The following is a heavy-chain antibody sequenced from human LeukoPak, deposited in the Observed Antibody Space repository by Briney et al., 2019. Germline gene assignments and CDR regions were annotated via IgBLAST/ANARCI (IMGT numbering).Heavy chain of an antibody. CDR2: INPNSGGT. D-gene: IGHD2-2*01. J-gene: IGHJ4*02. CDR1: GYTFTVYY. Sequence: ASVKVSCKASGYTFTVYYMHWVRQAPGQGLEWMGWINPNSGGTNYAQKFQGRVTMTRDTSISTAYMELSRLRSDDTAVYYCAAEPPGSSDQGLDYWGQGTLVTVSS. CDR3: AAEPPGSSDQGLDY. V-gene: IGHV1-2*02.